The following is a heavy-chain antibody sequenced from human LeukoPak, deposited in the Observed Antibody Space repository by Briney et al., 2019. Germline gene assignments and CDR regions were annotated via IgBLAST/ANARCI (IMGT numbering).Heavy chain of an antibody. D-gene: IGHD3-22*01. CDR3: ARVPLSDPSGHYYAH. V-gene: IGHV1-24*01. Sequence: ASVKVSCKVSGYTLTELSMHWVRQAPGKGLEWMGGFDPEDGETIYAQKFQGRVTLTRDTSATTAYMELNSLSSEDTAVYYCARVPLSDPSGHYYAHWGQGTLVTVSS. J-gene: IGHJ1*01. CDR1: GYTLTELS. CDR2: FDPEDGET.